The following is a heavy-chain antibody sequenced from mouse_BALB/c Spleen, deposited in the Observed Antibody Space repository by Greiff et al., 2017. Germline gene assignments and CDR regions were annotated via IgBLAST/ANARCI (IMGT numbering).Heavy chain of an antibody. D-gene: IGHD1-1*01. CDR1: GFTFNTYA. J-gene: IGHJ4*01. V-gene: IGHV10-1*02. CDR2: IRSKSNNYAT. CDR3: VRHVDYYDSSYAMDY. Sequence: EVQLVESGGGLVQPKGSLKLSCAASGFTFNTYAMNWVRQAPGKGLEWVARIRSKSNNYATYYADSVKDRFTISRDDSQSMLYLQMNNLKTEDTAMYYCVRHVDYYDSSYAMDYWGQGTSVTVSS.